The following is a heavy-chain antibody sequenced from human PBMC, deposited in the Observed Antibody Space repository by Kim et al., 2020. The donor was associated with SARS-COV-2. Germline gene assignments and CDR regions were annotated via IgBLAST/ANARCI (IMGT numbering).Heavy chain of an antibody. CDR3: ARAGGGSGSPLPFDY. V-gene: IGHV4-34*01. Sequence: PALKSRVTISVDTSKNQFSLKLSSVTAADTAVYYCARAGGGSGSPLPFDYWGQGTLVTVSS. D-gene: IGHD3-10*01. J-gene: IGHJ4*02.